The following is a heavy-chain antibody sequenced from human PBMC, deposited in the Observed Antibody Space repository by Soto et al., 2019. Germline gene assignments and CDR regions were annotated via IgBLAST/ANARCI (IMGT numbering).Heavy chain of an antibody. J-gene: IGHJ4*02. CDR2: IQSGGRT. CDR3: ARLPRTSVGGTGADY. V-gene: IGHV4-39*01. Sequence: QLQLHQSGPGLLKPSETLSLTCTVSGVSIGSSDYFWGWIRQPPGKGLEWIASIQSGGRTFYTPSLKSLVTISVDTSRNQFALKLTSVPAADTAVYYCARLPRTSVGGTGADYWGQGTLVTVSS. CDR1: GVSIGSSDYF. D-gene: IGHD6-19*01.